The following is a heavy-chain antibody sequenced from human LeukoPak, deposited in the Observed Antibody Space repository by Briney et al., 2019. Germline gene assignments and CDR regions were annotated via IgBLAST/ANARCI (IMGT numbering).Heavy chain of an antibody. CDR2: IRQDGGAK. CDR1: AFTFARHW. V-gene: IGHV3-7*01. J-gene: IGHJ4*02. CDR3: ATGRSCPTCYLPDY. D-gene: IGHD2-2*01. Sequence: GGSLRLSCVASAFTFARHWMSWVRQAPGKPLEWVATIRQDGGAKYYLDSVKGRFIISRDNVKYSLYLQMNSLRAEDTAVYHCATGRSCPTCYLPDYWGQGTLVSVSS.